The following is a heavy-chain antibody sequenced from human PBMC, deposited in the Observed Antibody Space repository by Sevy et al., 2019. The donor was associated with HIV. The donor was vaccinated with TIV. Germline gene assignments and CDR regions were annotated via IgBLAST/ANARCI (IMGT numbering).Heavy chain of an antibody. CDR2: IYYSGST. CDR3: ARQASTGVTWPGGAFDI. CDR1: GGSISSSSYY. J-gene: IGHJ3*02. Sequence: SETLSLTCTVSGGSISSSSYYWGWIRQPPGKGLEWIGSIYYSGSTYYNPSLKSRVTISVDTSKNQFSLKLSSVTAADTAVYYCARQASTGVTWPGGAFDIWGQGTMVTVSS. V-gene: IGHV4-39*01. D-gene: IGHD4-17*01.